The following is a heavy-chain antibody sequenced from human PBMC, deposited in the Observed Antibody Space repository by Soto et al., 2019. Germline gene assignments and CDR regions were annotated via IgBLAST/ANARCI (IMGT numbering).Heavy chain of an antibody. CDR1: GGTFGSYA. Sequence: QVQLVQSGAEEKKPGSSVKVSCKASGGTFGSYAISWVRQAPGQRVEWMGGILPLTGTANYAQQFQGRVTIAADESTSTAYMELSSLRSEDTAVYYCARSQGSSTSLEIYYYYYYGMDVWGQGTTVTVSS. V-gene: IGHV1-69*01. J-gene: IGHJ6*02. D-gene: IGHD2-2*01. CDR3: ARSQGSSTSLEIYYYYYYGMDV. CDR2: ILPLTGTA.